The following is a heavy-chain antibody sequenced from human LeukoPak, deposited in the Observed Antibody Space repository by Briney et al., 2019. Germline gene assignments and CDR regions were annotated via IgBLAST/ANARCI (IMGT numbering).Heavy chain of an antibody. J-gene: IGHJ4*02. CDR3: AKILTIYYDSSGYYPPFDY. CDR1: GFTFSSYG. D-gene: IGHD3-22*01. Sequence: PGGSLRLSCAASGFTFSSYGMHWVRQAPGKGLEWVGVISYDGSNKYYADSVKGRFTISRDNSKNTLYLQMNSLRAEDTAVYYCAKILTIYYDSSGYYPPFDYWGQGTLVTVSS. V-gene: IGHV3-30*18. CDR2: ISYDGSNK.